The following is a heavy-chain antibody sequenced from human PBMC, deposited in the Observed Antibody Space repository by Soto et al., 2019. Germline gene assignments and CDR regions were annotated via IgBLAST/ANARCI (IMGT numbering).Heavy chain of an antibody. CDR2: VNNDGTNT. J-gene: IGHJ6*02. CDR3: ARDEGGPDV. V-gene: IGHV3-74*01. CDR1: GFTFTNSW. Sequence: GGSLRLSCRASGFTFTNSWMHWVRQAPGKGLVWVSRVNNDGTNTAHADFVKGRFTISRDNAKNMLYMQMDSLRVDDTAVYYCARDEGGPDVWGQGTTVTVSS.